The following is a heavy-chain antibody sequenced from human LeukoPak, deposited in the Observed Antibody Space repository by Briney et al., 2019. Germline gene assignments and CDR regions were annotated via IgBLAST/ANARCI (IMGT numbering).Heavy chain of an antibody. CDR2: ISSSSSYI. D-gene: IGHD2-15*01. Sequence: AGGSLSLSCAASGFTFSSYSMNWVRQAPGKGLEWVSSISSSSSYIYYADSVKGRFTISRDNAKNSLYLQMNSLRAEDTAVYYCAREMLVAVIFDYWGQGTLVTVSS. V-gene: IGHV3-21*01. J-gene: IGHJ4*02. CDR1: GFTFSSYS. CDR3: AREMLVAVIFDY.